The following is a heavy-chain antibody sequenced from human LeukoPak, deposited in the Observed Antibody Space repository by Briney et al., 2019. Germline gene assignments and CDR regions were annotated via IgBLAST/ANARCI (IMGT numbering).Heavy chain of an antibody. CDR3: ARGHRDGYIHT. D-gene: IGHD5-24*01. J-gene: IGHJ4*02. Sequence: GGSLRLSCAASGFNFSTYAMHWVRQAPGKGLEWVSYISSSGSTIYYADSVKGRFTISRDNAKNSLYLQMNSLRAEDTAVYYCARGHRDGYIHTWGQGTLVTVSS. V-gene: IGHV3-48*04. CDR2: ISSSGSTI. CDR1: GFNFSTYA.